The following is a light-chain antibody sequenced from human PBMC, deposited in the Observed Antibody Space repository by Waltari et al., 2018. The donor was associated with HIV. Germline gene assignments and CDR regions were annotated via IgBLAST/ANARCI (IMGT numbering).Light chain of an antibody. V-gene: IGLV2-8*01. J-gene: IGLJ2*01. CDR1: SSDIGAYTF. Sequence: QSALTQPPSASGSPGQSVTISCTGTSSDIGAYTFVSWYQHHPGKAPKLLLYEVTKRPSGVPDRFSASKSGTSASLAIIGLQAEDEADYYCQSFDRLSASPIFGGWTRLTV. CDR3: QSFDRLSASPI. CDR2: EVT.